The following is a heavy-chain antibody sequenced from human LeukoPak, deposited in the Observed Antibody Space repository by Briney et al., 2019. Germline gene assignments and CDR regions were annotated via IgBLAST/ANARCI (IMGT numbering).Heavy chain of an antibody. D-gene: IGHD6-13*01. J-gene: IGHJ5*02. V-gene: IGHV3-74*01. CDR1: GFTFSSYW. CDR3: ARPTKEGSSWYWWFDP. Sequence: GGSLRLSCAASGFTFSSYWMHWVRQAPGKGLVWVSRINNDGSSTSYADSVKGRFTISRDNAKNTLYLQMNSLRDEDTAVYYCARPTKEGSSWYWWFDPWGQGTLVTVSS. CDR2: INNDGSST.